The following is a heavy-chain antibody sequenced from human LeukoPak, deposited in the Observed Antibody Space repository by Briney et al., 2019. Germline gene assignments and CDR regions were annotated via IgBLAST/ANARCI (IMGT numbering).Heavy chain of an antibody. D-gene: IGHD1-7*01. V-gene: IGHV3-7*01. Sequence: GGSLRLSCTASGFTFSYNWMSWVRQAPGKGLEGVASIRPDGSEEYYMDSVKGRFTISRDNAKNSLYLQMNSLRAEDTALYYCAKLLGTVTTYDYWGQGTLVTVSS. CDR1: GFTFSYNW. J-gene: IGHJ4*02. CDR3: AKLLGTVTTYDY. CDR2: IRPDGSEE.